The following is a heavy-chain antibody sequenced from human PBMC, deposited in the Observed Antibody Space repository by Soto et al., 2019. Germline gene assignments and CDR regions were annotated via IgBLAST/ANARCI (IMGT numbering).Heavy chain of an antibody. CDR2: FDPEDGET. D-gene: IGHD3-9*01. CDR3: ATELSHYDMLTGYFPYFDY. Sequence: QVQLVQSGAEVKKPGASVKVSCKVSGYTLTELSMHWVRQAPGKGLEWMGGFDPEDGETIYAQKFQGRVTMTEDTSTATDYMELSSLRYEDTAVYYCATELSHYDMLTGYFPYFDYWGQGTLVTVSS. V-gene: IGHV1-24*01. CDR1: GYTLTELS. J-gene: IGHJ4*02.